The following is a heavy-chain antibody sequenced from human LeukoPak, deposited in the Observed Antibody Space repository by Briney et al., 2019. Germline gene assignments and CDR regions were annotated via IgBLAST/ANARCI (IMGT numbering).Heavy chain of an antibody. CDR2: ISGSGGST. CDR1: GFTFSSSA. D-gene: IGHD3-22*01. J-gene: IGHJ4*02. V-gene: IGHV3-23*01. Sequence: GGSLRLSCAASGFTFSSSAMSWVRQAPGKGLEWVSAISGSGGSTYYADSVKGRFTISRDNSKNTLYLQMNSLRAEDTAVYYWAFNSSGYKYSFDFWGQGTLVTVSP. CDR3: AFNSSGYKYSFDF.